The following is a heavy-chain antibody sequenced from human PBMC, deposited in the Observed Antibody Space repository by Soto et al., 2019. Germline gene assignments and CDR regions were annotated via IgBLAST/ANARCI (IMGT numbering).Heavy chain of an antibody. Sequence: EVQLVESGGGLVQPGGSLRLSCAASEFTFSTYWMTWVRQAPGKGLEWVANIKQDGSEQNYVDSVKGRFTISRDNAMNSLYLQMYSLRAEDAAVYYCARDLSPNHTTYLVDAFDFWGQGTMLTVSS. CDR1: EFTFSTYW. D-gene: IGHD2-2*01. V-gene: IGHV3-7*05. J-gene: IGHJ3*01. CDR3: ARDLSPNHTTYLVDAFDF. CDR2: IKQDGSEQ.